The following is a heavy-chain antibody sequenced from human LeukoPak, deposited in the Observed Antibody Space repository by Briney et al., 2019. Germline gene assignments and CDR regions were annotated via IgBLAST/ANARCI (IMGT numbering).Heavy chain of an antibody. Sequence: GGSLRLSCAASGFTFDDYAMHWVRQAPGKGLEWVSGISWNSGSIGYADSVKGRFTISGDNAKNSLYLQMNSLRAEDTALYYCAKDRVAVAGRDYYYYGMDVWGQGTTVTVSS. D-gene: IGHD6-19*01. V-gene: IGHV3-9*01. CDR1: GFTFDDYA. CDR2: ISWNSGSI. J-gene: IGHJ6*02. CDR3: AKDRVAVAGRDYYYYGMDV.